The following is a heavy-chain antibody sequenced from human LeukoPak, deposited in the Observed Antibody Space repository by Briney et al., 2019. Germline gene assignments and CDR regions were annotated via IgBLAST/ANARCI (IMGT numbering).Heavy chain of an antibody. J-gene: IGHJ5*02. Sequence: GASVKVSCKVSGYTLTELSMHWVRQAPGKGLEWMGGFDPEDGETIYAQKFQGRVTMTEDTSTDTAYMELSRLRSDDTAVYYCARAYDSSGSQGDWFDPWGQGTLVTVSS. CDR1: GYTLTELS. CDR3: ARAYDSSGSQGDWFDP. V-gene: IGHV1-24*01. D-gene: IGHD3-22*01. CDR2: FDPEDGET.